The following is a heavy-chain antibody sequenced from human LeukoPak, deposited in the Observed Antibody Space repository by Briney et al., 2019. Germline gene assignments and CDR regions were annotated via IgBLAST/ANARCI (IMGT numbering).Heavy chain of an antibody. CDR2: ISYDGNNK. V-gene: IGHV3-30*04. Sequence: GRSLRLSCAASGFTFSGSAIHWVRQAPGKGLEWVALISYDGNNKYYADSVKGRFTISRDNSKNTLYLQMNSLRAEDTAVYYCARGFGDYSDYYYMDVWGKGTTVTVSS. J-gene: IGHJ6*03. CDR3: ARGFGDYSDYYYMDV. D-gene: IGHD4-17*01. CDR1: GFTFSGSA.